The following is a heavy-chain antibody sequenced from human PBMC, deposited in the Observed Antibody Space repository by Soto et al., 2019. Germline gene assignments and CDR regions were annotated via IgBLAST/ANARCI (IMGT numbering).Heavy chain of an antibody. Sequence: EVQLMESGGGLVQPGGSLRLSCAASGFTFSNYYMDWVRQAPGKGLEWVGRSKNKADSYITEYAASVKGRFSISRDASKNSLYLQMNSLKTEDTAVYYCTVWGLGNDWGAAWGQGILVTVSS. D-gene: IGHD3-16*01. CDR3: TVWGLGNDWGAA. CDR1: GFTFSNYY. V-gene: IGHV3-72*01. J-gene: IGHJ4*02. CDR2: SKNKADSYIT.